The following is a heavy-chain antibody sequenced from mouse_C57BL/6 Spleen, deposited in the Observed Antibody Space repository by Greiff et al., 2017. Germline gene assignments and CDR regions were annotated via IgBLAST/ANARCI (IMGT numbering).Heavy chain of an antibody. CDR2: IDPATGCT. Sequence: QVQLQQSGAELVRPGASVTLSCTASGYTFTDYEMHLVNQTPVHGLEWIGAIDPATGCTAYNQKFKGKAILTVDPSSSPAYMKLRSLTSEDSAVYYCTRRRYRNYVDYWYFDVWGTGTTVTVSS. CDR1: GYTFTDYE. J-gene: IGHJ1*03. V-gene: IGHV1-15*01. D-gene: IGHD2-5*01. CDR3: TRRRYRNYVDYWYFDV.